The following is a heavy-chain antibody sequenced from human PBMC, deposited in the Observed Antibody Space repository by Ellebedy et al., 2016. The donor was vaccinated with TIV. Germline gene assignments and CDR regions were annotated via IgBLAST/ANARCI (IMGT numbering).Heavy chain of an antibody. J-gene: IGHJ4*02. CDR2: IRNDGSDK. CDR1: GFTFGSYG. Sequence: GESLKISCVASGFTFGSYGMHWVRQAPGKGLEWVAFIRNDGSDKYYADSVKGRFTISRDNSKNTLSLQMNSLRPEDTAVYYSCGLGVAGRWGQGTLVTVSS. D-gene: IGHD6-19*01. CDR3: CGLGVAGR. V-gene: IGHV3-30*02.